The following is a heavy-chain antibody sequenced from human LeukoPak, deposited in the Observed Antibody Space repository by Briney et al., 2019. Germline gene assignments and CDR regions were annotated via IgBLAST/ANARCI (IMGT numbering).Heavy chain of an antibody. Sequence: GGSLRLSCAASGFTFSSYSMNWVRQAPGKGLEWVSSISSSSSYIYYADSVKGRFTISRDNAKNSLYLQMNSLRAEDTAVYYCASESGYSGYDSYWGQGTLVTVSS. D-gene: IGHD5-12*01. CDR1: GFTFSSYS. J-gene: IGHJ4*02. CDR3: ASESGYSGYDSY. V-gene: IGHV3-21*01. CDR2: ISSSSSYI.